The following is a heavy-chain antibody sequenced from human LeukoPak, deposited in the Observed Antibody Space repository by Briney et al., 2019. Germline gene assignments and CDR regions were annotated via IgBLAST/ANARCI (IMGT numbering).Heavy chain of an antibody. CDR2: IYTSGST. D-gene: IGHD6-13*01. CDR1: GGSISSGSYY. CDR3: ARDSVGSWTQGDYYMDV. J-gene: IGHJ6*03. V-gene: IGHV4-61*02. Sequence: PSETLSLTCTVSGGSISSGSYYWSWIRQPAGKGLEWIGRIYTSGSTNYNPSLKSRVTISVDTSKNQFSLKLSSVTAADTAVYYCARDSVGSWTQGDYYMDVWGKGTTVTVSS.